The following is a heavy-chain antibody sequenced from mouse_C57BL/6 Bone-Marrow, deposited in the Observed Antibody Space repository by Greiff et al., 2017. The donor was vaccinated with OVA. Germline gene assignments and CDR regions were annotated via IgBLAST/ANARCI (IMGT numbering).Heavy chain of an antibody. J-gene: IGHJ2*01. CDR2: INPNNGGT. D-gene: IGHD4-1*01. V-gene: IGHV1-26*01. CDR3: ARLGKPYYFDY. Sequence: VQLQQSGPELVKPGASVKISCKASGYTFTDYYMNWVKQSHGKSLEWIGDINPNNGGTSYNQKFKGKATLTVDKSSSTAYMELRSLTSEDSAVYYCARLGKPYYFDYWGQGTTLTVSS. CDR1: GYTFTDYY.